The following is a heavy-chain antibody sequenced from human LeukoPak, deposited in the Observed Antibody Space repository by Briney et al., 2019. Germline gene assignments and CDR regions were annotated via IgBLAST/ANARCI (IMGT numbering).Heavy chain of an antibody. CDR3: ARYDSSGPDY. D-gene: IGHD3-22*01. CDR1: GFTFSRYA. V-gene: IGHV3-23*01. Sequence: GGSLRLSCAASGFTFSRYAMSWVRQAPGKGLEWVSAISGSGGSTFYADSVKGRFTISRDNSKNTLYLQMNSLRAEDTAVYYCARYDSSGPDYWGQGTLVTVSS. CDR2: ISGSGGST. J-gene: IGHJ4*02.